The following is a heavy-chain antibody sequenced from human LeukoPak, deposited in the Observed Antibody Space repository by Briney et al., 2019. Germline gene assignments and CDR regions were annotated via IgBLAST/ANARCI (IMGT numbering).Heavy chain of an antibody. CDR1: VYTFSASN. J-gene: IGHJ4*02. CDR2: INPISGGT. Sequence: ASAKDSREHPVYTFSASNMQRVRARLGQRVWWMGWINPISGGTNYAQKFQGRVTMTRDTSISTAYMELSRLRSDDTAVYYCVRYSGDNNAFDYWGQGALVTVSS. V-gene: IGHV1-2*02. CDR3: VRYSGDNNAFDY. D-gene: IGHD3-10*01.